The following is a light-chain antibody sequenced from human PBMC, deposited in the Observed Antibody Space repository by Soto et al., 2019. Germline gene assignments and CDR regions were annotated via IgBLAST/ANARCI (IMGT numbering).Light chain of an antibody. V-gene: IGLV1-51*01. J-gene: IGLJ3*02. Sequence: QSVLTQPPSVSAAPGQKVTISCSGSSSNIGHNYVSWYQQLPGTAPKLLIYDNNKRPSGIPDRFSGSKSGTSATLGITGLQTGDEDDYYCGTWDSSLSAWVFGGGTKLTVL. CDR3: GTWDSSLSAWV. CDR1: SSNIGHNY. CDR2: DNN.